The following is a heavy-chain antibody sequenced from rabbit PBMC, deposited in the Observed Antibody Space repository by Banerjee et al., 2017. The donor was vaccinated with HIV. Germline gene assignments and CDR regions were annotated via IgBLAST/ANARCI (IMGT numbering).Heavy chain of an antibody. CDR3: ARELFHSRNL. D-gene: IGHD4-1*01. Sequence: QEQLVESGGGLVKPEGSLTLTCTASGFSFSSRYWICWVRQAPGKGLEWIACIDAGSAGTAHYASWAKGRFTISKTSSTTVTLQMTSLTAADTATYFCARELFHSRNLWGPGTLVTVS. J-gene: IGHJ4*01. CDR2: IDAGSAGTA. CDR1: GFSFSSRYW. V-gene: IGHV1S45*01.